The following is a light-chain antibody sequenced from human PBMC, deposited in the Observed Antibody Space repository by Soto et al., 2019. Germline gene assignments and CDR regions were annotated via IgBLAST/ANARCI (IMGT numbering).Light chain of an antibody. CDR1: QSVSSN. J-gene: IGKJ1*01. Sequence: ELVMTQSPVTLSMSPGERATLSCRAGQSVSSNLAWYQQKPGQAPRLLIYGASTRATGIPARFTGSGSGTEFTLTISSLQFDDSAVYYCQQYNNWWTFGQGTKVDIK. CDR2: GAS. V-gene: IGKV3-15*01. CDR3: QQYNNWWT.